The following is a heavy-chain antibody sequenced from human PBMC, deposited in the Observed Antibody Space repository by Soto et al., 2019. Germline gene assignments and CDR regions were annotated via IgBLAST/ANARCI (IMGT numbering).Heavy chain of an antibody. Sequence: ASVKVSCKASGYTFTGYYMHWVRQAPGQGLEWMGWINPNSGGTNYAQKFQGWVTMTRDTSISTAYMELSRLRSDDTAVYYCARPLSPPDYGDYDAFDIWGQGTMVTVSS. CDR2: INPNSGGT. CDR3: ARPLSPPDYGDYDAFDI. V-gene: IGHV1-2*04. CDR1: GYTFTGYY. D-gene: IGHD4-17*01. J-gene: IGHJ3*02.